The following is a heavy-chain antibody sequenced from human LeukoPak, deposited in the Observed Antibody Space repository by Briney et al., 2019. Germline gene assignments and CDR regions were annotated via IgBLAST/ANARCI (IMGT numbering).Heavy chain of an antibody. V-gene: IGHV4-39*01. Sequence: SETLSLTCAVSGASISGSGYYWGWIRQPPGKGPEWIGNIYYSGSTYYNASLQSRVTISIDTSKNQFSLRLNSVTAADTAMYYCAKSGGSGLIDYWGQGTLVTVYS. CDR1: GASISGSGYY. J-gene: IGHJ4*02. CDR3: AKSGGSGLIDY. CDR2: IYYSGST. D-gene: IGHD6-25*01.